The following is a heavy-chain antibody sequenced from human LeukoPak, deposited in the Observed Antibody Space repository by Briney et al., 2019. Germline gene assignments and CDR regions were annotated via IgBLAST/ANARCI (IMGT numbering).Heavy chain of an antibody. CDR1: GFTFSSYW. D-gene: IGHD7-27*01. J-gene: IGHJ3*02. CDR2: IYYSGST. V-gene: IGHV4-39*07. Sequence: GPLRLSCAASGFTFSSYWMSWVRQAPGKGLEWIASIYYSGSTYNNPSLKSRVTISLDTSKNQFSLKVTSVSAADTAVYYCARAQPAGDLADAFDIWGQGTMVTVSS. CDR3: ARAQPAGDLADAFDI.